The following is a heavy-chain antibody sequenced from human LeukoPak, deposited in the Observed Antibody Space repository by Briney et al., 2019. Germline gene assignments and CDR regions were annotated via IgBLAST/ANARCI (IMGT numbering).Heavy chain of an antibody. CDR2: TYYRSKWYN. J-gene: IGHJ4*02. V-gene: IGHV6-1*01. CDR3: ARDEWRLRGGGVDY. Sequence: PSQTLSLICAISGDSVSSNSAAWNWIRQSPSRGLEWLGRTYYRSKWYNDYAVSVKSRITINPDTSKNQFSLQLNSVTPEDTAVYYCARDEWRLRGGGVDYWGQGTLVTVSS. CDR1: GDSVSSNSAA. D-gene: IGHD5-12*01.